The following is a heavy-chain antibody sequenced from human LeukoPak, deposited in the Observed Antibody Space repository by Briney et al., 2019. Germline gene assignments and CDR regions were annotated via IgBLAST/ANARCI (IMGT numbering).Heavy chain of an antibody. J-gene: IGHJ4*02. D-gene: IGHD6-13*01. V-gene: IGHV1-18*01. Sequence: ASVKVSCKTSGYTFTNFGVTWVRQAPGQGLEWMGWISAYNGNTNYAQNRQGRVTMTTDTSTSTAYMELRSLRSDDTAVYYCARGTSWPPYFFDYWGQGTLVTVSS. CDR2: ISAYNGNT. CDR1: GYTFTNFG. CDR3: ARGTSWPPYFFDY.